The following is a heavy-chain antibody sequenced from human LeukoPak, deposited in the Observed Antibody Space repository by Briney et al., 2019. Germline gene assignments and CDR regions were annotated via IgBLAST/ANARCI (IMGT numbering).Heavy chain of an antibody. CDR1: GFTFSSYA. V-gene: IGHV3-23*01. CDR2: ISSSGGST. J-gene: IGHJ4*02. CDR3: ARDWGRRYSSGWYGDFDY. D-gene: IGHD6-19*01. Sequence: GGSLRLPCAASGFTFSSYAMSWVRQAPGMGLEWVSGISSSGGSTYYADSVKGRFTISRDNSKNTLYLQMNSLRPEDTAVYYCARDWGRRYSSGWYGDFDYWGQGTLVTVSS.